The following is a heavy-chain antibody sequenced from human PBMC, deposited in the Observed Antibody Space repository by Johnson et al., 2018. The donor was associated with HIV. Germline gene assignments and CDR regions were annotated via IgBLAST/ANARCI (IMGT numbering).Heavy chain of an antibody. V-gene: IGHV3-30*04. CDR1: GFTFSNYI. D-gene: IGHD3-22*01. CDR3: AKDYKNYYDSSGYETGTFDI. CDR2: ISYDGKNK. Sequence: QVQLVESGGGVVQPGTSLRLSCAISGFTFSNYIMHWVRQAPGKGPEWVAGISYDGKNKDYGQSVKGRFTISRYNSKNTLYLQMNSLRAEDTAVYYCAKDYKNYYDSSGYETGTFDIWGQGTMVTVSS. J-gene: IGHJ3*02.